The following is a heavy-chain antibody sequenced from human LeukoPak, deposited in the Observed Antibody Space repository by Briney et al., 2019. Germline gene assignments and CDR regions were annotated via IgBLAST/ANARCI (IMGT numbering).Heavy chain of an antibody. CDR1: GFTVSSNY. CDR2: IYSGGST. D-gene: IGHD6-13*01. Sequence: GGSLRLSCAASGFTVSSNYVSWVRQAPGKGLEWVSVIYSGGSTYYADSVKGRFTISRDNSKNTLYLQMNSLRVKDTAVYYCARDGFSSSWGLAYWGQGTLVTVSS. J-gene: IGHJ4*02. CDR3: ARDGFSSSWGLAY. V-gene: IGHV3-53*01.